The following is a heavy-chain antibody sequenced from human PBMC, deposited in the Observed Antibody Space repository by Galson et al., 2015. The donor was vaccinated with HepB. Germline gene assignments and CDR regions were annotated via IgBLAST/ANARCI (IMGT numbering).Heavy chain of an antibody. V-gene: IGHV3-30-3*01. CDR1: GFTFSSYA. J-gene: IGHJ5*02. CDR2: ISYDGSNK. D-gene: IGHD1-26*01. Sequence: SLRLSCAASGFTFSSYAMHWVRQAPGKGLEWVAVISYDGSNKYYADSVKGRFTISRDNSKNTLYLQMNSLRAEDTAVYYCARVSGGSYGGWFDPWGQGTLVTVSS. CDR3: ARVSGGSYGGWFDP.